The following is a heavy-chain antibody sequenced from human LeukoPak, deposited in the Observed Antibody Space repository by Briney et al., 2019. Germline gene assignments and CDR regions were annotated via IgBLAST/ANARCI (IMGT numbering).Heavy chain of an antibody. D-gene: IGHD1-26*01. V-gene: IGHV3-33*06. CDR2: IWYDGSKT. J-gene: IGHJ4*02. CDR3: AKWVRSGSYYFDS. Sequence: PGGSLRLSCAASGFTFSSDGMHWVRQAPGKGLEWVALIWYDGSKTYYAASVKGRFTISRDNSENTLFLQMNSLRAEDTAVYYCAKWVRSGSYYFDSWGQGTLVTVSS. CDR1: GFTFSSDG.